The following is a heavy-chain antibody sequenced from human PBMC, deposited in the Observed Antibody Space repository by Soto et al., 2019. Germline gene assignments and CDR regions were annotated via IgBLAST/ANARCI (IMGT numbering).Heavy chain of an antibody. CDR1: GFTVSSNY. Sequence: EVQLVESGGGLVQPGGSLRLSCAASGFTVSSNYMSWVRQAPGKGLEWVSIIYGGGRTNYADSVKGRFTVSRDNYKNTLYLQLNSLRDEDTAMYYCCGPSTVTINWFFELWGRGTLVTVSS. CDR2: IYGGGRT. D-gene: IGHD4-17*01. CDR3: CGPSTVTINWFFEL. V-gene: IGHV3-66*01. J-gene: IGHJ2*01.